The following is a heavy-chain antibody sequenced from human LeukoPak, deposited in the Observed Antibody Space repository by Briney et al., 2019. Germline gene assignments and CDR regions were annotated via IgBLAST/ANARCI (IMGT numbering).Heavy chain of an antibody. D-gene: IGHD3-16*01. Sequence: GGSLRLSCAASGFTFSSYWMNWARQAPGKGLEWVSSINHNGNVNYYVDSVKGRFTISRDNAKNSLYLQMSNLRAEDTAVYFCARGGGLDVWGQGATVTVSS. CDR1: GFTFSSYW. CDR2: INHNGNVN. CDR3: ARGGGLDV. V-gene: IGHV3-7*03. J-gene: IGHJ6*02.